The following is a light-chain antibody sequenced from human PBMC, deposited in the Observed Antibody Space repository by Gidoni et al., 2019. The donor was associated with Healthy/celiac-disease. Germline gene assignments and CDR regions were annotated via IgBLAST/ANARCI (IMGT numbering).Light chain of an antibody. CDR2: WAY. Sequence: DIVMTQSPDSLAVSLGERATINCKSSQSVLYSSNNKNYLACYQQKPGQPPKLLIYWAYTRESGVPDRFSGSGSGTDFTLTISSLQAEDVAVYYCQQYYSTPRTFSQGTKVEIK. J-gene: IGKJ1*01. CDR3: QQYYSTPRT. V-gene: IGKV4-1*01. CDR1: QSVLYSSNNKNY.